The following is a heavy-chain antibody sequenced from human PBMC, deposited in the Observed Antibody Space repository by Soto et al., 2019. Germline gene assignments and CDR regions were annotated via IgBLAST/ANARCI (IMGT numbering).Heavy chain of an antibody. Sequence: GGSLRLSCAASGFTFSRYAMTWVRQAPGKGLEWVSAISGSSSSTYYADSVKGRFTISRDNSKNTLYLQMNSLRAEDTAVYYCAKLPNANYYYSGMDVWGQGTTVNVSS. CDR2: ISGSSSST. V-gene: IGHV3-23*01. CDR3: AKLPNANYYYSGMDV. CDR1: GFTFSRYA. J-gene: IGHJ6*02.